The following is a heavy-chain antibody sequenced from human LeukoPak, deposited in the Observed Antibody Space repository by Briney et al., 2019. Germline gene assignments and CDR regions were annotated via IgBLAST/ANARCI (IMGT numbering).Heavy chain of an antibody. J-gene: IGHJ4*02. Sequence: KPSETLSLTCTVSGGSISNYYWTWIRQPPGKGLEWIGFISYSGNTNYNPSLKSRVTISLDTSKNQFSLKLISVTAADTAVYYCARQTGSGLFILPGGQGTLVTVSS. D-gene: IGHD3/OR15-3a*01. V-gene: IGHV4-59*01. CDR3: ARQTGSGLFILP. CDR2: ISYSGNT. CDR1: GGSISNYY.